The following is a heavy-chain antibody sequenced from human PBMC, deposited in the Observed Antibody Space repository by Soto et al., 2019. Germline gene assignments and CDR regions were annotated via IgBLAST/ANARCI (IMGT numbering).Heavy chain of an antibody. CDR1: GFTFSSYS. Sequence: PGGSLRLSCAASGFTFSSYSMNWVRQAPGKGLEWVSSISSSSSYIYYADSVKDRFTISRDNAKNSLYLQMNSLRAEDTAVYYCARAMPPNDYGFDYWGQGTLVTVSS. D-gene: IGHD4-17*01. J-gene: IGHJ4*02. CDR2: ISSSSSYI. V-gene: IGHV3-21*01. CDR3: ARAMPPNDYGFDY.